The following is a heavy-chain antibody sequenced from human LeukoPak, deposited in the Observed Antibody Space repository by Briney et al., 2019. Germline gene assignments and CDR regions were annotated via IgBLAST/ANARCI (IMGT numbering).Heavy chain of an antibody. CDR3: ARGGRRIAAAGSYYYYGMDV. Sequence: PGGSLRLSCAASGFTFSSYGMHWVRQAPGKGLEWVAVIWYDGSSKYYADSVKGRFTISRDNSKNTLYLQMNSLRAEDTAVYYCARGGRRIAAAGSYYYYGMDVWGQGTTVTVSS. J-gene: IGHJ6*02. V-gene: IGHV3-33*01. CDR1: GFTFSSYG. D-gene: IGHD6-13*01. CDR2: IWYDGSSK.